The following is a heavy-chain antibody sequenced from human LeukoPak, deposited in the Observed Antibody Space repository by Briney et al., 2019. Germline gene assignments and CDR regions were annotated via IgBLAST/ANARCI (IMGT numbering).Heavy chain of an antibody. V-gene: IGHV1-58*02. D-gene: IGHD1-26*01. CDR1: GFTFTSSA. J-gene: IGHJ5*02. Sequence: SVKVSCKASGFTFTSSAMQWVRQARGQRLEWIGWIVVGSGNTNYAQKFQERVTITRDMSTSTAYMELSSLRSEDTAVYYCAAARREYSGSFNWFDPWGQGTLVTVSS. CDR3: AAARREYSGSFNWFDP. CDR2: IVVGSGNT.